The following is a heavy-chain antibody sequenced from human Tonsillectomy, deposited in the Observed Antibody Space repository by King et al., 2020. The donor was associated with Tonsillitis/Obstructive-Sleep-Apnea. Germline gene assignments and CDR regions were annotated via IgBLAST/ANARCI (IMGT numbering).Heavy chain of an antibody. Sequence: VQLPQSGPGLVKPSQTLSLTCAISGDIVSTDTAAWNWIRQSPSRGLEWLGRTYYRSKWYNDYAVSVKSRITINPDTSKNQFSLHLKSVPPEDTAVYYCARDYSSSSGAWYFDLWGRGTLVTVSS. V-gene: IGHV6-1*01. CDR2: TYYRSKWYN. D-gene: IGHD6-6*01. CDR3: ARDYSSSSGAWYFDL. CDR1: GDIVSTDTAA. J-gene: IGHJ2*01.